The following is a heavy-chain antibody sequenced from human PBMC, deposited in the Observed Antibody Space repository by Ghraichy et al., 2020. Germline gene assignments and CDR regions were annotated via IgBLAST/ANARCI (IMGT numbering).Heavy chain of an antibody. V-gene: IGHV4-59*01. CDR3: ARCYYDSSGYYSYWYFDL. J-gene: IGHJ2*01. CDR1: GGSISSYY. D-gene: IGHD3-22*01. CDR2: IYYSGST. Sequence: SETLSLTCTVSGGSISSYYWSWIRQPPGKGLEWIGYIYYSGSTNYNPSLKSRVTISVDTSKNQFSLKLSSVTAADTAVYYCARCYYDSSGYYSYWYFDLWGRGTLVTVSS.